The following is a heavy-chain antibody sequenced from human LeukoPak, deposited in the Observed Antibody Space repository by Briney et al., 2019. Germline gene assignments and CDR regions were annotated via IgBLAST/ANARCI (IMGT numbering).Heavy chain of an antibody. Sequence: AGGSLRLSCAASGFTFSTYSMNWVHQAPGKGLEWISYIGTSSNTIYYADSVKGRFTISRDNAKNSLYLQMNSLRAEDTAVYYCADNLSRWGQGTLVTVSS. CDR2: IGTSSNTI. CDR3: ADNLSR. J-gene: IGHJ4*02. D-gene: IGHD1-1*01. CDR1: GFTFSTYS. V-gene: IGHV3-48*04.